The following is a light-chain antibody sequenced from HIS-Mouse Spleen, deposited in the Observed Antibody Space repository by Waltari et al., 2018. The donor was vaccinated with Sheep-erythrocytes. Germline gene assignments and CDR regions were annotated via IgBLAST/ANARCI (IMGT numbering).Light chain of an antibody. CDR3: QQFNNYPRT. CDR2: DAS. J-gene: IGKJ1*01. CDR1: QGISSA. V-gene: IGKV1D-13*01. Sequence: ATKLTQSPSSLSPSVGDRVTITCRASQGISSALAWYQQKPGKAPKLLIYDASSLESGVPSRFSGSGSGTDFTLTISSLQPEDFATYYCQQFNNYPRTFGQGTKVEIK.